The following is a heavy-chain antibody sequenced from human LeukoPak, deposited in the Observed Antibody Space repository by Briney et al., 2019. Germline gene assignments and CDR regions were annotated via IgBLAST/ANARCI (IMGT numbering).Heavy chain of an antibody. CDR3: AKDPGLGGYYYGSSGYPS. CDR2: IWYDGSNK. CDR1: GFTFSSYG. Sequence: GGSLRLSCAASGFTFSSYGMHWVRQAPGKGLEWVAVIWYDGSNKYYADSVKGRFTISRDNSKNTLYLQMNSLRAEDTAVYYCAKDPGLGGYYYGSSGYPSWGQGTLVTVSS. V-gene: IGHV3-33*06. D-gene: IGHD3-22*01. J-gene: IGHJ4*02.